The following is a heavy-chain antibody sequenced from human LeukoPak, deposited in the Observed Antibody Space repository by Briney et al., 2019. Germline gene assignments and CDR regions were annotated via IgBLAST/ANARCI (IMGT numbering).Heavy chain of an antibody. D-gene: IGHD6-13*01. Sequence: SETLSLTCTVSGGSISSYYWSWIRQPAGKGLEWIGRIYSTGSTNYNPSLKSRVTMSVDTSKNQFSLRLRSVTAADTAVYYCSRQIASAGTAGFDFWGQGALVTVSS. V-gene: IGHV4-4*07. CDR1: GGSISSYY. CDR2: IYSTGST. CDR3: SRQIASAGTAGFDF. J-gene: IGHJ4*02.